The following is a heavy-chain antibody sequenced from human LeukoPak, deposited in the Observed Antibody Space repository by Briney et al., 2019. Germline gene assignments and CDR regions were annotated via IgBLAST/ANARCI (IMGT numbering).Heavy chain of an antibody. D-gene: IGHD3-10*01. V-gene: IGHV4-39*07. Sequence: NPSETLSLTCTVSGGSISSSSYYWGWIRQPPGKGLEWIGSIYYSGSTYYNPSLKSRVTISVDTSKNQFSLKLSSVTAADTAVYYCARVYSYGSGLDYWGQGTLVTVSS. CDR1: GGSISSSSYY. CDR3: ARVYSYGSGLDY. CDR2: IYYSGST. J-gene: IGHJ4*02.